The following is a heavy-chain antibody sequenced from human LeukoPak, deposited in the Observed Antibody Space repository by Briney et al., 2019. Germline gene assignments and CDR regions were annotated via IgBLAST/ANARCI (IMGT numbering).Heavy chain of an antibody. CDR1: GGSFSGYY. J-gene: IGHJ5*02. CDR2: IYHSGST. CDR3: ARMGTTNWFDP. Sequence: PSETLSLTCAVYGGSFSGYYWSWIRQPPGKGLEWIGYIYHSGSTNYHPSLKSRVTISVDTSKNQFSLNLSSVTAADTAVYYCARMGTTNWFDPWGQGTLVTVSS. D-gene: IGHD5-24*01. V-gene: IGHV4-59*01.